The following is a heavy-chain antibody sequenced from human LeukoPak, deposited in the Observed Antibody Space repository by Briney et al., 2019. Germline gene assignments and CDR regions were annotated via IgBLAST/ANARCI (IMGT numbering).Heavy chain of an antibody. CDR2: IYYSGST. J-gene: IGHJ4*02. D-gene: IGHD2-2*01. Sequence: PSETLSLTCAVYGGSFSGYYWSWIRQPPGKGLEWIGYIYYSGSTNYNPSLKSRVSMSIDTSKNQFSLKLSSVTAADTAVYYCARWSGYALDWGQGTLVTVSS. CDR1: GGSFSGYY. V-gene: IGHV4-59*01. CDR3: ARWSGYALD.